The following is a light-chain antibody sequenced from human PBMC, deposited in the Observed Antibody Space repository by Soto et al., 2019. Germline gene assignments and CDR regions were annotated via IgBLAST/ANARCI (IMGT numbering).Light chain of an antibody. CDR2: GAS. J-gene: IGKJ1*01. Sequence: DFQMTQSPSSLSASVGDRVTITCRASQGISNNLAWYQQKPGKVPRLLIYGASTLQSGVPSRFSGSGSGTDFTLTISSLQPEDVATYYCQKYDSAPLTFGQGTKVEFK. V-gene: IGKV1-27*01. CDR1: QGISNN. CDR3: QKYDSAPLT.